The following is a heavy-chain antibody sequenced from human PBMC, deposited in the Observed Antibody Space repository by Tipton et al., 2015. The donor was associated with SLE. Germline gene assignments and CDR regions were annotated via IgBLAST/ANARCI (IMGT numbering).Heavy chain of an antibody. V-gene: IGHV4-34*01. CDR1: DDSLSGQY. CDR2: VFRGGST. CDR3: ARGCSSSTCEPFYFFGMDV. D-gene: IGHD2-2*01. Sequence: TLSLTCSVYDDSLSGQYWSWIRQPPGKGLEWIGEVFRGGSTNYSPSLESRVTITVDMSKNQFSLRLISVTAADTAVYYCARGCSSSTCEPFYFFGMDVWGQGTTVTVSS. J-gene: IGHJ6*02.